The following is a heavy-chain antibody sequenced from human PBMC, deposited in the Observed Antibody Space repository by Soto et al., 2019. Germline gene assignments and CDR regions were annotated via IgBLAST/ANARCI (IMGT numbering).Heavy chain of an antibody. J-gene: IGHJ6*02. CDR2: INSDGSSS. Sequence: GSLRLSCAASGFTLSSNWMHWVRQAPGKGLVWVSRINSDGSSSRYADSVKGRFTISRDSAKNTLYLQMNSLKVDDTGVYYCARDSTVVTNSKYYYYYYGMDVWGQGTTVTVSS. CDR3: ARDSTVVTNSKYYYYYYGMDV. V-gene: IGHV3-74*01. CDR1: GFTLSSNW. D-gene: IGHD2-15*01.